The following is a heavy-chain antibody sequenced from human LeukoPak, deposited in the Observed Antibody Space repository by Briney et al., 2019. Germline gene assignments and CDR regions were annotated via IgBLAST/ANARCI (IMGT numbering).Heavy chain of an antibody. J-gene: IGHJ6*03. Sequence: GGSLRLSCAASGFTFGSYWMSWGRQAPGKGLEGVANIKQDEGEKYYVDSVKGRFTVSRDNAKISLHLQMNSLRAEDTAVYYCARESAYRRYDYYHYMDVWGEGTTVTVS. V-gene: IGHV3-7*01. CDR3: ARESAYRRYDYYHYMDV. CDR1: GFTFGSYW. CDR2: IKQDEGEK. D-gene: IGHD4-11*01.